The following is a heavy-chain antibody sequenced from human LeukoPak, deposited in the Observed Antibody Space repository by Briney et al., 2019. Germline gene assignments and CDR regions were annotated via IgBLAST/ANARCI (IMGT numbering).Heavy chain of an antibody. CDR1: GFTFSSYA. J-gene: IGHJ3*02. CDR3: AKDRSPIYYDFWSGYYRPALDAFDI. Sequence: PGGSLRLSCAASGFTFSSYAMSWVRQAPGKGLEWVSAISGSGGSTYYADSVKGRSTISRDNSKNTLYLQMNSLRAEDTAVYYCAKDRSPIYYDFWSGYYRPALDAFDIWGQGTMVTVSS. V-gene: IGHV3-23*01. D-gene: IGHD3-3*01. CDR2: ISGSGGST.